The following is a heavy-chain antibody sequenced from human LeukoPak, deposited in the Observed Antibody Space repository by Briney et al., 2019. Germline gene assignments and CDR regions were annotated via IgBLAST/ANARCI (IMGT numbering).Heavy chain of an antibody. CDR1: GFTFSSYA. V-gene: IGHV3-23*01. CDR3: AKGGSGSYYGSSWFDP. Sequence: PGGSLRLSCAASGFTFSSYATSWVRQAPGKGLEWVSAISGSGGSTYYADSVKGRFTISRDNSKNTLYLQMNSLRAEDTAVYYCAKGGSGSYYGSSWFDPWGQGTLVTVSS. J-gene: IGHJ5*02. CDR2: ISGSGGST. D-gene: IGHD1-26*01.